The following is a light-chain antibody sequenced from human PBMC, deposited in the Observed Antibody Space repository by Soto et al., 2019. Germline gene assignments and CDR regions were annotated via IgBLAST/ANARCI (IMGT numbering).Light chain of an antibody. J-gene: IGKJ4*01. V-gene: IGKV3-11*01. Sequence: ETVLTQFPATLFLSPGERATLSCRASQSISSYLAWYQQKPGQAPRLLICDASNRATGIPARFSGSASGTVFPLTISSLEPEDFAVYYCQQRNTWPLTFGGGTKVEIK. CDR2: DAS. CDR1: QSISSY. CDR3: QQRNTWPLT.